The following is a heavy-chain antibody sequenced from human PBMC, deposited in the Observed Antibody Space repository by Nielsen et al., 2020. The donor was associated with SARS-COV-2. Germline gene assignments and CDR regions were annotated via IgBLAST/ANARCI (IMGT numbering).Heavy chain of an antibody. CDR3: AGGGYCSSTSCYREAYYGMDV. V-gene: IGHV3-11*06. Sequence: GGSLRLSCAASGFTFSDYYMSWIRQAPGKGLEWVSYISSSSSYTNYADSVKGRFTISRDNAKNSLYLQMNSLRAEDTAVYYCAGGGYCSSTSCYREAYYGMDVWGQGTTVTVSS. J-gene: IGHJ6*02. D-gene: IGHD2-2*01. CDR2: ISSSSSYT. CDR1: GFTFSDYY.